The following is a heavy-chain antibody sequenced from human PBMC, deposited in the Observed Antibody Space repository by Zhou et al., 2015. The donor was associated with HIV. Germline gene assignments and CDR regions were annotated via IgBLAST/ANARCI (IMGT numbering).Heavy chain of an antibody. Sequence: QVQLVQSGAEVKKPGSSVKVSCKASGGTFSSYAISWVRQAPGQGLEWMGGIIPIFGTANYAQKFQGRVTITADESTSTAYMELSSLRSEDTAVYYCAKPGYDSSGWTSQYFQHWGQGTLVTVSS. CDR1: GGTFSSYA. J-gene: IGHJ1*01. CDR3: AKPGYDSSGWTSQYFQH. CDR2: IIPIFGTA. V-gene: IGHV1-69*12. D-gene: IGHD3-22*01.